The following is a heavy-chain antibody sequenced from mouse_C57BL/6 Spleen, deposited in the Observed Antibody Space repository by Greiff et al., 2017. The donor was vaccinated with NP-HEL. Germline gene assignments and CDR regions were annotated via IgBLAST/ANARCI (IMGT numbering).Heavy chain of an antibody. CDR2: IDPEDGET. D-gene: IGHD2-4*01. V-gene: IGHV14-2*01. CDR3: ARGNDYDGDY. CDR1: GFNIKDYY. J-gene: IGHJ2*01. Sequence: VQLQQSGAELVKPGASVKLSCTASGFNIKDYYMHWVKQRTEQGLEWIGRIDPEDGETKYAPKFPGKATITADTSSNTAYLQLSSLTSEDTAVYYCARGNDYDGDYWGQGTTLTVSS.